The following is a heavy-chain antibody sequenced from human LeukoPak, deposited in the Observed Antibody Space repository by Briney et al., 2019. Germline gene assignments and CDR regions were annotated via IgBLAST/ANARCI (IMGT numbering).Heavy chain of an antibody. CDR2: ISDSGGNT. D-gene: IGHD6-6*01. J-gene: IGHJ4*02. Sequence: GGSLRLSCAASGFTFNSHAMSWVRQAPWERLQWVSGISDSGGNTYYADSVRGRFTISRDNSKNTLYLQMNSLRAEDTAVYYCARHRSSWLIDYWGQGTLVTVSS. CDR1: GFTFNSHA. V-gene: IGHV3-23*01. CDR3: ARHRSSWLIDY.